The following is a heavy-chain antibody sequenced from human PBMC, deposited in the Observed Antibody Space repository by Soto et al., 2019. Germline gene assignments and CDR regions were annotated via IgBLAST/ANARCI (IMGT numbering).Heavy chain of an antibody. J-gene: IGHJ4*02. CDR1: GYTFTGYY. CDR2: INANNGDT. Sequence: ASVKVSCKASGYTFTGYYMHWVRQSPGQGLEWMGWINANNGDTKYAQKLQGRVTMTTDTSKSTAYMELRSLRSDDMAVYYYARQSPPADYWGQGTLVTVSS. CDR3: ARQSPPADY. V-gene: IGHV1-2*02.